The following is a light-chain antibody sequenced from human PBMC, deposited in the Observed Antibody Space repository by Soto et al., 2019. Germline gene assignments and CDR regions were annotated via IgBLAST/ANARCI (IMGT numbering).Light chain of an antibody. CDR1: SSDVGGYNY. CDR2: KAG. Sequence: QSALTQPPSASGSPGQSVTISCTGTSSDVGGYNYVSWYQQHPGKAPKLMIYKAGKRPSGVPDRFSGSKSGNTASLTVSGLQAEDEADYYCSSYAGSNNFVVFGGGTKLTVL. V-gene: IGLV2-8*01. J-gene: IGLJ2*01. CDR3: SSYAGSNNFVV.